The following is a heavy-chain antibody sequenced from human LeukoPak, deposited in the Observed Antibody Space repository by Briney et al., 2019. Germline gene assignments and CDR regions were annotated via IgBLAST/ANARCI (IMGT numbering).Heavy chain of an antibody. V-gene: IGHV3-21*01. CDR3: ARDLHYYGSGP. J-gene: IGHJ5*02. Sequence: GGSLRLSCVAYGFNFRDYSMDWVRQAPGKGLDWVSGISGTSSFMYYGDSVKGRFTVSRDNAKNSLYLQMESLRVEDTAVYYCARDLHYYGSGPWGQGTLVTVSS. D-gene: IGHD3-10*01. CDR2: ISGTSSFM. CDR1: GFNFRDYS.